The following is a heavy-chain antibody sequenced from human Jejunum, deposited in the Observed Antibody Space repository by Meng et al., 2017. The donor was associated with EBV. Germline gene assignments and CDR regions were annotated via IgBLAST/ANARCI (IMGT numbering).Heavy chain of an antibody. D-gene: IGHD5-12*01. J-gene: IGHJ4*01. CDR2: ITVYNGNT. Sequence: QVQLVQVGVEVKKPGASVKVSCKTSGYTFTRYGISWVRQAPGHGPEWMGWITVYNGNTNYAPRLQGRVTMTTDLSTSTAYMELRSLRSDDTAVYYCARDSSGYNANDKVSDYWGQGTLVTVSS. V-gene: IGHV1-18*01. CDR3: ARDSSGYNANDKVSDY. CDR1: GYTFTRYG.